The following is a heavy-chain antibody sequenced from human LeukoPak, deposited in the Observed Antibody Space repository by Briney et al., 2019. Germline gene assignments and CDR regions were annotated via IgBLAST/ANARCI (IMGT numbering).Heavy chain of an antibody. D-gene: IGHD1-7*01. CDR2: ISTSGST. CDR1: GGSISGYY. CDR3: GGPRTGTGGY. V-gene: IGHV4-4*07. J-gene: IGHJ4*02. Sequence: PSETLSLTCTVPGGSISGYYWSWIRQPAGKGLEWIGRISTSGSTDYNPSLRSRVTISVDESKNQFSLKLTSVTAADTAVYYCGGPRTGTGGYWGRGILVTVSS.